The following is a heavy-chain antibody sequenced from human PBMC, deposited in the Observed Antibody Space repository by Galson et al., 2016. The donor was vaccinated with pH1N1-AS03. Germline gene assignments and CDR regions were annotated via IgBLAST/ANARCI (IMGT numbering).Heavy chain of an antibody. Sequence: SVKVSCKASGYTFIDYGINWVRQAPGQGLEWMGWVSGDNRQTKYTQKFQGRVILSADTSTSTGIMELRNLRYDEPDVFYRARDRAPRASNSIWRDGMEVWGHGTTVSVSS. CDR2: VSGDNRQT. D-gene: IGHD3-3*01. CDR1: GYTFIDYG. CDR3: ARDRAPRASNSIWRDGMEV. V-gene: IGHV1-18*04. J-gene: IGHJ6*02.